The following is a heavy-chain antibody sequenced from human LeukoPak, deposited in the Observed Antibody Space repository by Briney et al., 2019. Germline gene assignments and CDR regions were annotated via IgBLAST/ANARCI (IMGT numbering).Heavy chain of an antibody. CDR2: INAGNGNT. D-gene: IGHD6-19*01. CDR3: ARAYSSGWSRGYYFDY. J-gene: IGHJ4*02. V-gene: IGHV1-3*01. Sequence: ASEKVSCKASGYTFTSYAMHWVRQAPGQRLEWMGWINAGNGNTKYSQKFQGRVTITRDTSASTAYMELSSLRSEDTAVYYCARAYSSGWSRGYYFDYWGQGTLVTVSS. CDR1: GYTFTSYA.